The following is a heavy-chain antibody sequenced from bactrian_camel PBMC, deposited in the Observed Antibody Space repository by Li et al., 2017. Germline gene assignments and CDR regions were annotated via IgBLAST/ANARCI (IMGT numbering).Heavy chain of an antibody. CDR1: GLSVSDSS. Sequence: QLVESGGGSVQTGGSLRLSCAPSGLSVSDSSMAWFRQSPGKEPEAVAAIRRVDLTAYTDSVKGRFTISQDKRTVYLQMNNLQPEDTAMYYCAEGRGSRGERCYSLNYWGQGTQVTVS. D-gene: IGHD6*01. V-gene: IGHV3S67*01. CDR2: IRRVDLT. J-gene: IGHJ4*01. CDR3: AEGRGSRGERCYSLNY.